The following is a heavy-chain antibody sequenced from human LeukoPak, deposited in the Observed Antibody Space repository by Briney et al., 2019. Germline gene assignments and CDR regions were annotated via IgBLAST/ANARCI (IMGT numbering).Heavy chain of an antibody. V-gene: IGHV4-59*01. D-gene: IGHD1-1*01. Sequence: SETLSLACTVSGGSISSYYWSWIRQPPGQGLEWIGYIYYSGSTNYNPSLKSRVTISVDTSKNQFSLKLSSVTAADTAVYYCARGASDNDAFDIWGQGTMVTVSS. J-gene: IGHJ3*02. CDR1: GGSISSYY. CDR2: IYYSGST. CDR3: ARGASDNDAFDI.